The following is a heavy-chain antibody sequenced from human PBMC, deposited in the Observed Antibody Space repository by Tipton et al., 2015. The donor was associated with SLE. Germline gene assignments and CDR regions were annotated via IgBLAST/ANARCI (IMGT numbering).Heavy chain of an antibody. Sequence: LRLSCAASGFTFSSYAMNWVRQAPGKGLECVSVISGGGDNTYYADSVKGRFTISRDNSNNTLYLQMNSLRAEDTAVYYCAKIRSTQVSAASNYWGHGTLVTVSS. D-gene: IGHD2-2*01. V-gene: IGHV3-23*01. CDR1: GFTFSSYA. J-gene: IGHJ4*01. CDR3: AKIRSTQVSAASNY. CDR2: ISGGGDNT.